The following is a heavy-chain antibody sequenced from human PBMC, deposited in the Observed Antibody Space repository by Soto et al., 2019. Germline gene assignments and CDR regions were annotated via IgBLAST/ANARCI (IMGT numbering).Heavy chain of an antibody. Sequence: GASVKVSCKASGGTFSSYAISWVRQAPGQGLEWMGGIIPIFGTANYAQKFQGRVTITADKSTSTAYMELSSLRSEDTAVYYCAYLGRIVVVTAGVFDIWGQGTMVTVSS. J-gene: IGHJ3*02. V-gene: IGHV1-69*06. CDR3: AYLGRIVVVTAGVFDI. CDR1: GGTFSSYA. D-gene: IGHD2-21*02. CDR2: IIPIFGTA.